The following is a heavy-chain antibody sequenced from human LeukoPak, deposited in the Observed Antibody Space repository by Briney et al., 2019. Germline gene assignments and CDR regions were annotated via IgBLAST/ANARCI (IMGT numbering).Heavy chain of an antibody. Sequence: GGSLRLSCAASGFTFSSYEMTWVRQAPGKGLEWLLYINHSGDTIYYADSVQGRFTISRDNAKNSLYLQMDNLRAEDTAVYYCAPLSGSYFGDDAFDIWGQGTMVTVSS. CDR2: INHSGDTI. D-gene: IGHD1-26*01. CDR3: APLSGSYFGDDAFDI. J-gene: IGHJ3*02. CDR1: GFTFSSYE. V-gene: IGHV3-48*03.